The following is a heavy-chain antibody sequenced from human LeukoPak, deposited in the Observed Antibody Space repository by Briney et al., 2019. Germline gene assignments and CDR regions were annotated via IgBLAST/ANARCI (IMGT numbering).Heavy chain of an antibody. Sequence: GGSLRLFCAVSGLTFYVYGMSWARHAPGKGLEWVSGINWHGGSTGYADSVMGRFTISRDNAKNSLYLQMISLRAEDTALYYCARAYSSSWLYYYYYYMDVWGKGTTVTVSS. CDR1: GLTFYVYG. CDR2: INWHGGST. D-gene: IGHD6-13*01. V-gene: IGHV3-20*04. CDR3: ARAYSSSWLYYYYYYMDV. J-gene: IGHJ6*03.